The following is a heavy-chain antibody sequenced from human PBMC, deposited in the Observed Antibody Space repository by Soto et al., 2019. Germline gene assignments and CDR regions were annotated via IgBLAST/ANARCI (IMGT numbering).Heavy chain of an antibody. V-gene: IGHV4-39*01. D-gene: IGHD1-26*01. CDR3: ARRRSYYSIYFDY. CDR1: GGSISSSSYY. CDR2: IYYSGST. J-gene: IGHJ4*02. Sequence: SETLSLTCTVSGGSISSSSYYWGWIRQPPGKGLEWIGSIYYSGSTYYNPSLKSRVTISVDTSKNQFSLKLSSVTAADTAVYYCARRRSYYSIYFDYWGQGTLVNVS.